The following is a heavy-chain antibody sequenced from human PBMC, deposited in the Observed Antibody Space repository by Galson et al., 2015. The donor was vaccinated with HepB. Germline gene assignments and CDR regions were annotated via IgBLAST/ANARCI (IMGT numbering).Heavy chain of an antibody. V-gene: IGHV3-53*01. Sequence: LRLSCAASGFTVSSNYMSWVRQAPGKGLEWVSVIYSGGSTYYADSVKGRFTISRDNSKNTLYLQMNSLRAEDTAVYYCARIVVVAAGYFDLWGRGTLVTVSS. J-gene: IGHJ2*01. CDR3: ARIVVVAAGYFDL. D-gene: IGHD2-15*01. CDR1: GFTVSSNY. CDR2: IYSGGST.